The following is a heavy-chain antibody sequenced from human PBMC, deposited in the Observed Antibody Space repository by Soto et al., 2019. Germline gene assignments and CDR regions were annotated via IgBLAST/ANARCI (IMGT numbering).Heavy chain of an antibody. D-gene: IGHD4-17*01. CDR1: GFTFSSYS. CDR3: ASYHDYGDPLDY. J-gene: IGHJ4*02. Sequence: PGGSLRLSCAASGFTFSSYSMNWVRQAPGKGLEWVSSISSSSSYIYYADSVRGRFTISRDNAKNSLYLQMNSLRAEDTAVYYSASYHDYGDPLDYWGQGTLVTVSS. V-gene: IGHV3-21*01. CDR2: ISSSSSYI.